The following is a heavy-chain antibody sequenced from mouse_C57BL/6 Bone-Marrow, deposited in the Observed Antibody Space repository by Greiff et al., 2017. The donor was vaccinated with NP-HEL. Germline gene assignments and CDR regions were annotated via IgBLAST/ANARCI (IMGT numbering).Heavy chain of an antibody. CDR2: ISYSGST. CDR3: ARRATTVVDWYFEG. J-gene: IGHJ1*03. V-gene: IGHV3-8*01. D-gene: IGHD1-1*01. CDR1: GYSFTSDY. Sequence: EVQLQQSGPGLAKPSQTLSLTCSVTGYSFTSDYWNWIRKFPGNKLEYMGYISYSGSTYYNPSIKSRISITRDTSKNKYYLQLNSVTTEDTATDYCARRATTVVDWYFEGWGTATTVTVAS.